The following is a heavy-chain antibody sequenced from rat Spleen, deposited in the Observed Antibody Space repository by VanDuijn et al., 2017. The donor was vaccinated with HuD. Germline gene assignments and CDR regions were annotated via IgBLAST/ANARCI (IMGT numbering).Heavy chain of an antibody. CDR1: GFTFSDFY. D-gene: IGHD1-11*01. CDR3: AGLNYGRYY. CDR2: MINIGDSI. Sequence: EVHLVESDGGLVQPGRSLKLSCATSGFTFSDFYMAWVRQAPTKGLEWVASMINIGDSIYYPDSVKGRFTISRDDGKSTLYLEMDSLRSEDTATYYCAGLNYGRYYWGQGGMVTVSS. J-gene: IGHJ2*01. V-gene: IGHV5-20*01.